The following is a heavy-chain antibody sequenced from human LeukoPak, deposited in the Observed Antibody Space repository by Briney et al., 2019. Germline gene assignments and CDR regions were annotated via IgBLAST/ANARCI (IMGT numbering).Heavy chain of an antibody. V-gene: IGHV1-8*01. Sequence: ASVKVSCKASGYTFTTYDINWVRQATGQGLEGMGFMNPNRGNTGYAQKFQGRVTMTRNTSISTAYMELSSLRSEDTAVYYCARGPNKSDGGNSGSAWFDPWGQGTLVTVSS. CDR3: ARGPNKSDGGNSGSAWFDP. CDR2: MNPNRGNT. CDR1: GYTFTTYD. J-gene: IGHJ5*02. D-gene: IGHD4-23*01.